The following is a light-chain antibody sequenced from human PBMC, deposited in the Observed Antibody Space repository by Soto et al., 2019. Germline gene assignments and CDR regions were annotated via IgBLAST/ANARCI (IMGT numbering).Light chain of an antibody. J-gene: IGKJ4*02. Sequence: EIVLTQSPGTLSLSPGERATLSCRASQSVSSSYLAWYQQKPGQAPRLLIYGASSRATGIPDRFSGSGSGTYFTLTILRLEPEDFAVYYCQQYGSSPPLTFGGGTKVEIK. CDR1: QSVSSSY. CDR2: GAS. CDR3: QQYGSSPPLT. V-gene: IGKV3-20*01.